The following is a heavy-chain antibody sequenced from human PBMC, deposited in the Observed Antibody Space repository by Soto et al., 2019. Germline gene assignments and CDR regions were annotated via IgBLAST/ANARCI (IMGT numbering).Heavy chain of an antibody. CDR3: ARSPTVADAFDI. CDR2: IIPILGIA. V-gene: IGHV1-69*02. CDR1: GGTFSSYT. J-gene: IGHJ3*02. Sequence: QVQLVQSGAEVKKPGSSVKVSCKASGGTFSSYTISWVRQAPGQGLEWMGRIIPILGIANYAQKFQGRVMIXAXKSTSTAYMELSSLRSEDTAVYYCARSPTVADAFDIWGQGTMVTVSS.